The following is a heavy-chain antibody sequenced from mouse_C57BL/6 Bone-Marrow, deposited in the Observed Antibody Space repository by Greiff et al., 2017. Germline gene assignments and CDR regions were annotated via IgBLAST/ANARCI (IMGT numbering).Heavy chain of an antibody. V-gene: IGHV5-17*01. CDR3: ARTRGSNYVAY. CDR2: ISSGSSTI. Sequence: VQLKESGGGLVKPGGSLKLSCAASGFTFSDYGMHWVRQPPEKGLGWVAYISSGSSTIYYADTVKGRFTISRDNAKNTLFLQMTSLRYEDTAMYYCARTRGSNYVAYWGQGTLVTVSA. J-gene: IGHJ3*01. D-gene: IGHD2-5*01. CDR1: GFTFSDYG.